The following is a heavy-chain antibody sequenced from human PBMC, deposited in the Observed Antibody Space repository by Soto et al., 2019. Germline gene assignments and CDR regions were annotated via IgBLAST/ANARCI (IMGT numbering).Heavy chain of an antibody. Sequence: EVQLLESGGGLVQPGGSLRLSCAASGFTFSSYAMTWVRQAPGKGLEWVSGLSGSGDTKYYADSVKGRFTISRDNAKNSLSLQMSSLRDEDTGVYYCAKYCSSDVCFDYWGQGTLVTVSS. CDR1: GFTFSSYA. D-gene: IGHD2-8*01. CDR2: LSGSGDTK. V-gene: IGHV3-23*01. CDR3: AKYCSSDVCFDY. J-gene: IGHJ4*02.